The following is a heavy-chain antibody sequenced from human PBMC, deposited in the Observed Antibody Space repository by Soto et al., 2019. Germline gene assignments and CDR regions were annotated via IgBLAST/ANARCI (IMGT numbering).Heavy chain of an antibody. CDR1: GLTFRSYA. CDR3: AKGID. Sequence: EVQLLESGGGLVQPGGSLRLYCAASGLTFRSYAMSWVRQAPGKGLEWVSVIADSRDRTYYADSVKGRFTISRDNSKNTLYLQMHNLRAEDTATYYCAKGIDWGQGNRVTVSS. V-gene: IGHV3-23*01. J-gene: IGHJ4*02. CDR2: IADSRDRT. D-gene: IGHD2-15*01.